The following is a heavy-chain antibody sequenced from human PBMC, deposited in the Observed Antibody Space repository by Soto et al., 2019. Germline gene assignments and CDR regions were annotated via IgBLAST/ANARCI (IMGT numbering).Heavy chain of an antibody. D-gene: IGHD1-1*01. J-gene: IGHJ4*02. CDR1: GFTFSYFT. CDR3: ARISIQEEYYFDY. Sequence: VRLVQSGGGLAKPGESLRLSCEASGFTFSYFTMNWVRQAPGKGLEWVSSITGSSSSTYYTDSVQGRFSISRDNAKNTLFLEMNSPRAEDTAVYYCARISIQEEYYFDYWGQGVLVTVSS. CDR2: ITGSSSST. V-gene: IGHV3-21*01.